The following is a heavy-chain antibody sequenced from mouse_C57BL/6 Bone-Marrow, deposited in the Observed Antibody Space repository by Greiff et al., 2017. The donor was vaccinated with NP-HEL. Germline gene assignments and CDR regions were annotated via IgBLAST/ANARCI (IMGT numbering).Heavy chain of an antibody. Sequence: EVQLQQSGPELVKPGASVKISCKASGYTFTDYYMNWVKQSHGKSLEWIGDINPNNGGTSYNQKFKGKATLTVDKSSSTAYMELRSLTSEDSAVYYCATPVVAHWGQGTLVTVSA. D-gene: IGHD1-1*01. J-gene: IGHJ3*01. V-gene: IGHV1-26*01. CDR2: INPNNGGT. CDR3: ATPVVAH. CDR1: GYTFTDYY.